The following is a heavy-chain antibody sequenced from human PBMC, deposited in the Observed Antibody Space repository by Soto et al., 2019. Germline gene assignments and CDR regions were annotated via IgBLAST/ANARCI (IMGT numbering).Heavy chain of an antibody. D-gene: IGHD6-6*01. Sequence: SETLSLTCSVSGESINSGGYYWSWIRHHPGKGLEWIGYIYDSESAYYNPSLKSRVTISMDTSKNHFAMRLSSVTAADTAVYYCARASSSSSAADYWGQGTQVTVSS. J-gene: IGHJ4*02. CDR3: ARASSSSSAADY. CDR2: IYDSESA. CDR1: GESINSGGYY. V-gene: IGHV4-31*03.